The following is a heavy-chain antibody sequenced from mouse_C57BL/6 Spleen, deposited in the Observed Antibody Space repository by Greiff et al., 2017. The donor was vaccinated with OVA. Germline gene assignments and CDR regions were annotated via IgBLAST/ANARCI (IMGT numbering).Heavy chain of an antibody. J-gene: IGHJ2*01. D-gene: IGHD1-1*01. CDR2: IDPSDSYT. Sequence: QVQLQQPGAELVMPGASVKLSCKASGYTFTSYWMHWVKQRPGQGLEWIGEIDPSDSYTNYNQKFKGKSTLTVDKSSSTAYMQLSSLTSEDSAVYYCARFDDYGSSFFDYWGQGTTLTVSS. CDR3: ARFDDYGSSFFDY. CDR1: GYTFTSYW. V-gene: IGHV1-69*01.